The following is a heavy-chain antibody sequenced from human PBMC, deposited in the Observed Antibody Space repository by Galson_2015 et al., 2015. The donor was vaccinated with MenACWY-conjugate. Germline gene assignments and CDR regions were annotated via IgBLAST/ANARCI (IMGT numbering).Heavy chain of an antibody. V-gene: IGHV3-7*03. J-gene: IGHJ5*01. CDR1: GFTFSFHW. D-gene: IGHD3-16*02. CDR3: ARNLAGQSGGYRWFVS. CDR2: IKQDGTEK. Sequence: SLRLSCATSGFTFSFHWMSWVRQAPGKGLEWVANIKQDGTEKYYLDSVKGRFIISRDNTKNSLYLQMNSLRGDDTAVYYCARNLAGQSGGYRWFVSWGQGTRVTVSS.